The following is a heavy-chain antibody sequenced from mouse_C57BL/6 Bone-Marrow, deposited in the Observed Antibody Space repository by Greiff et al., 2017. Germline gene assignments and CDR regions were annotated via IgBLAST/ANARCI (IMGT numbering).Heavy chain of an antibody. CDR2: ISGGGGNT. Sequence: EVKLEESGGGLVKPGGSLKLSCAASGFTFSSYTMSWVRQTPEKRLEWVATISGGGGNTYYPDSVKGRFTISRDNAKNTLYLQMSSLRSEATALYYCARQVDTHGTAYYAMDYWGQGTSVTVSS. D-gene: IGHD1-2*01. J-gene: IGHJ4*01. CDR3: ARQVDTHGTAYYAMDY. CDR1: GFTFSSYT. V-gene: IGHV5-9*01.